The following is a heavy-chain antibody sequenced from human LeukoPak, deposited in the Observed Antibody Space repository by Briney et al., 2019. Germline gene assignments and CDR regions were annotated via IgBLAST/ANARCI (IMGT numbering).Heavy chain of an antibody. V-gene: IGHV1-18*01. CDR3: ARTGVEERGQFDY. D-gene: IGHD1-14*01. CDR1: GYTFTSYG. J-gene: IGHJ4*02. CDR2: IGAYNGDT. Sequence: ASVKVSCKASGYTFTSYGISWVRQAPGQGLEWMGWIGAYNGDTNYAQKFQGRVTITAGESTSTAYMELSSLRSEDTAVYYCARTGVEERGQFDYWGQGTLVTVSS.